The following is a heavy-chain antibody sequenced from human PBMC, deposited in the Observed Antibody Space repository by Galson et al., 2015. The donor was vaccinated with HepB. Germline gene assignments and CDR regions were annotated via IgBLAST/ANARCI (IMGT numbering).Heavy chain of an antibody. CDR1: GFIFSDYY. Sequence: SLRLSCAASGFIFSDYYMSWIRQAPGKGLEWISYISGSTIYTNYAGSVKGRFTISRDNAKNSLYLHLNSVTAEDTAVYYCAIVADADYGDHTHFDYWGQGTLVTVSS. CDR2: ISGSTIYT. CDR3: AIVADADYGDHTHFDY. J-gene: IGHJ4*02. D-gene: IGHD4-17*01. V-gene: IGHV3-11*06.